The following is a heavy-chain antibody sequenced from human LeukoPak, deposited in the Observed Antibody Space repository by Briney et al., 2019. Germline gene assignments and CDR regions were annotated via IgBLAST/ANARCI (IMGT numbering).Heavy chain of an antibody. CDR3: ARQVLLAFDY. CDR1: GGSISSTSYY. D-gene: IGHD3-10*01. J-gene: IGHJ4*02. CDR2: VFYTGTT. Sequence: PSETLSLTCSVSGGSISSTSYYWDWIRQPPGKGLEWIGTVFYTGTTYYNPSLKSRVTISVDTSNNQFSLKLSSVTAADMALYYCARQVLLAFDYWGQGALVTVSS. V-gene: IGHV4-39*01.